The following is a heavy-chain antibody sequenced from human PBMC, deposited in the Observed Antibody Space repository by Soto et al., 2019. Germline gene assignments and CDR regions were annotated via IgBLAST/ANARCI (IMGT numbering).Heavy chain of an antibody. J-gene: IGHJ4*02. D-gene: IGHD3-10*01. CDR2: IIPMLGMS. V-gene: IGHV1-69*02. Sequence: QVQLVQSGAEVTKPGSSVTVSCTASGDTFSRFTLSWVRQAPGQGLEWMGRIIPMLGMSNSALKFQGRVTITXDXTTNKVYMHLNSLRSDDTAVYYCATSYGSGSAHFDSWGQGTLVTVSS. CDR1: GDTFSRFT. CDR3: ATSYGSGSAHFDS.